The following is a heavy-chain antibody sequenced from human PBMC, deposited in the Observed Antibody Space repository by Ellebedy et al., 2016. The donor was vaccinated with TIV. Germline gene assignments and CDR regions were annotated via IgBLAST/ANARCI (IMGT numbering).Heavy chain of an antibody. V-gene: IGHV3-21*03. CDR3: ASWDYSGSYSLLDAFDI. D-gene: IGHD1-26*01. J-gene: IGHJ3*02. CDR1: GFTFSSYS. CDR2: ISSSSSYI. Sequence: GESLKISCAASGFTFSSYSMTWVRQAPEKGLEWVSSISSSSSYIYYADSVKGRFTISRDNAKNSLYLQMNSLRAEDTAVYYCASWDYSGSYSLLDAFDIWGQGTMVTVSS.